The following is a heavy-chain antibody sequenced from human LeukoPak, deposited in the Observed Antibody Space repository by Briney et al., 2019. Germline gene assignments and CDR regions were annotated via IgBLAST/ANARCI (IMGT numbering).Heavy chain of an antibody. Sequence: SETLSLTCTVSGGSISSYYWSWIRQPPGKGLEWIGYISYSGSTNYNPSLKSRVTISVDTSKNQFSLRLSSVTAADTAVYYCARLSTTLGYCTSTSCPRSFDYWGQGILVTVSS. CDR3: ARLSTTLGYCTSTSCPRSFDY. CDR1: GGSISSYY. CDR2: ISYSGST. D-gene: IGHD2-2*01. V-gene: IGHV4-59*08. J-gene: IGHJ4*02.